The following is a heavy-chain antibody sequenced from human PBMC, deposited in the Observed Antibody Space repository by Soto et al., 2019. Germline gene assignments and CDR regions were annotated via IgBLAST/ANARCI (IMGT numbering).Heavy chain of an antibody. D-gene: IGHD6-19*01. CDR3: AVVAVAGTRDAFDI. J-gene: IGHJ3*02. Sequence: QVQLQQRGAGLLKPSETLSLTCAVYGGSFGGYYWSWIRQPPGKGLEWYGEINHSGSNNYNPSLKSRVTISVDTSKNQFSLKRSSVTAADTAVYYCAVVAVAGTRDAFDIWGQGTMVTVSS. V-gene: IGHV4-34*01. CDR1: GGSFGGYY. CDR2: INHSGSN.